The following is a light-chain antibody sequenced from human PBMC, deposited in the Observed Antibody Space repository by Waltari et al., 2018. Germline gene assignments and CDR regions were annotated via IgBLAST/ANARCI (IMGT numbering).Light chain of an antibody. V-gene: IGKV3-11*01. CDR2: DAS. CDR1: QSVSSY. J-gene: IGKJ4*01. Sequence: EIVLTQSPATLSLSPGERATLSCRASQSVSSYLAWYQQKPGQAPRLLIYDASNRATGIPARFSCSGSGTDFTLTISSLEPEDFAVYYCQRRSNWPPVTFGGGTKVEIK. CDR3: QRRSNWPPVT.